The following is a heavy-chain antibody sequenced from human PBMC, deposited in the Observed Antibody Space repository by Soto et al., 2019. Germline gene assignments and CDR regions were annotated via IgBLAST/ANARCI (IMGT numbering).Heavy chain of an antibody. V-gene: IGHV3-53*01. CDR3: ARSEDSTTTYYHGLDV. D-gene: IGHD5-18*01. J-gene: IGHJ6*02. CDR2: IYSGGRT. CDR1: GVTVSSNF. Sequence: PGGSLRLSCSASGVTVSSNFMTWLRQPPGKGLEWVSVIYSGGRTFYADSVRGRFTISRDNSKNTLYLQMNNVRVEDTAVYYCARSEDSTTTYYHGLDVWGQGTTVTVSS.